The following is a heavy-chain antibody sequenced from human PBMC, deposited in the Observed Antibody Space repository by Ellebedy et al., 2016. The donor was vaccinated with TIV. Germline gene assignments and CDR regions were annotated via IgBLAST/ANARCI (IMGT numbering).Heavy chain of an antibody. J-gene: IGHJ6*03. D-gene: IGHD3-9*01. CDR2: VNLRGYS. Sequence: SETLSLTCDVVGGSPNNYYWSWIRQAPGKGLEWIGEVNLRGYSKYEPSLESRVTISVDTSNNRFSLKLTSVTAADTAVYFCARAGPFGPWLRLYYYYYLEVWGQGTTVTVSS. CDR3: ARAGPFGPWLRLYYYYYLEV. V-gene: IGHV4-34*01. CDR1: GGSPNNYY.